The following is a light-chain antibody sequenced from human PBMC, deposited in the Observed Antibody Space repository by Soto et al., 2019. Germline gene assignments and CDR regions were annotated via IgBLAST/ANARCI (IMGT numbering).Light chain of an antibody. Sequence: DIQMTQSPSSLSASVGDRVTITCRASQSISSYLNWYQQKPGKAPKLLIYSASSLQSGVPSRFSGSGSGTDFTLTISSLQPEDFATYYCQQSYSNHTTWPFGQGTKVDIX. J-gene: IGKJ1*01. V-gene: IGKV1-39*01. CDR1: QSISSY. CDR2: SAS. CDR3: QQSYSNHTTWP.